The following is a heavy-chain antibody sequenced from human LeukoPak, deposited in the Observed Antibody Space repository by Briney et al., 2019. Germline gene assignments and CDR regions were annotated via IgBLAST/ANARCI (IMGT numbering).Heavy chain of an antibody. Sequence: AGGSLRLSCAASGFTFSSYGMSWVRQAPGKGLEWVSAISGSGGSTYYADSVKGRFTISRDNSKNTLYLQMNSLRAEDTAVYYCARERAYSGYGAFDIWGQGTMVTVSS. CDR2: ISGSGGST. D-gene: IGHD3-22*01. CDR3: ARERAYSGYGAFDI. J-gene: IGHJ3*02. V-gene: IGHV3-23*01. CDR1: GFTFSSYG.